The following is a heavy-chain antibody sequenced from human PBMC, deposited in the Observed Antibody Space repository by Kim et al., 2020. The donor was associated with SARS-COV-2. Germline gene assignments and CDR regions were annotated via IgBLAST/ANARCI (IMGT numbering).Heavy chain of an antibody. CDR1: GVSFSDYY. Sequence: SETLSLTCAVYGVSFSDYYWSWIRQPPGKGLEWIGEINHSGSTNYNPSLKSRVSMSVDTSKNQFSLKLNSVTAADTSVYYCVRSYPTYCSGGSCGMDYF. CDR3: VRSYPTYCSGGSCGMDYF. CDR2: INHSGST. V-gene: IGHV4-34*01. D-gene: IGHD2-15*01. J-gene: IGHJ4*01.